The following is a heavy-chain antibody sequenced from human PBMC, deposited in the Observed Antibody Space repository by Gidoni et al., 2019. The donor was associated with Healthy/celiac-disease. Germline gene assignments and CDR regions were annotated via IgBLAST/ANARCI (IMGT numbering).Heavy chain of an antibody. V-gene: IGHV3-23*01. J-gene: IGHJ4*02. CDR2: ISGSGGST. D-gene: IGHD3-3*01. CDR3: ARAEGITIFGVVITYFDY. Sequence: EVQLLESGGGLVQPGGSLRRSCAASGFTFSSYAMSWVRQAPGKGLEWVSAISGSGGSTYYADSVKGRFTISRDNSKNTLYLQMNSLRAEDTAVYYCARAEGITIFGVVITYFDYWGQGTLVTVSS. CDR1: GFTFSSYA.